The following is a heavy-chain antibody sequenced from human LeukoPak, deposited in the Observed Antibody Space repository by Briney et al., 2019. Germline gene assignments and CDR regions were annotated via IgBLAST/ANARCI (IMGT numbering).Heavy chain of an antibody. Sequence: PSETLSLTCTVSGGSISSYYWSWIRQPPGKGLEWIGYIYYSGSTNYNPSLKSRVTISVDTSKNQFSLKLSSVTAADTAVYYCARVYGDGYYYGMDVWGQGTTVTVSS. CDR2: IYYSGST. CDR3: ARVYGDGYYYGMDV. V-gene: IGHV4-59*01. D-gene: IGHD4-17*01. J-gene: IGHJ6*02. CDR1: GGSISSYY.